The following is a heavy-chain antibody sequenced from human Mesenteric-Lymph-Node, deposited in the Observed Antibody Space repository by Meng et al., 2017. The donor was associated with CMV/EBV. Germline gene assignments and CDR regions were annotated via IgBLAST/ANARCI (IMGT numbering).Heavy chain of an antibody. D-gene: IGHD6-13*01. CDR3: ARMPAPGFWYFDL. J-gene: IGHJ2*01. CDR2: MDPNTGNT. CDR1: GYTFTGYY. Sequence: ASVKVSCKASGYTFTGYYMHWVRQATGQGLEWMGWMDPNTGNTDYAQKFQGRVTMTRDTSISTAYMELSSLRAEDAAVYYCARMPAPGFWYFDLWGRGTLVTVSS. V-gene: IGHV1-8*02.